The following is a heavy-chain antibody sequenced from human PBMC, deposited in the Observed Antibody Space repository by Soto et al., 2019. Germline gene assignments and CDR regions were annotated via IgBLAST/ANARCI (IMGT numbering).Heavy chain of an antibody. D-gene: IGHD6-19*01. CDR1: GFTFSSYS. Sequence: PGESLKISCAASGFTFSSYSMNWVRQAPGKGLEWVSSISSSNSYIYYADSVKGRFTISRDNAKNSLYLQMNSLRADDTAVYYCARDSANSTVADPYYYGMDVWGQGTPVTVSS. CDR2: ISSSNSYI. J-gene: IGHJ6*02. CDR3: ARDSANSTVADPYYYGMDV. V-gene: IGHV3-21*01.